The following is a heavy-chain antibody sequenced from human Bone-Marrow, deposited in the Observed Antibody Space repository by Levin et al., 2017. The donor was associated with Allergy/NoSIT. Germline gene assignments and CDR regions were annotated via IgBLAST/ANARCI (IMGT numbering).Heavy chain of an antibody. CDR1: GDSISNYY. V-gene: IGHV4-59*01. D-gene: IGHD3-3*01. J-gene: IGHJ1*01. CDR2: VYYSGSA. CDR3: ARLSVDFWRAYYDV. Sequence: SETLSLTCTVSGDSISNYYWNWIRQSPGKGLEWIGYVYYSGSATYNPSLKSRATISVDTSENHFSLKLDSVTVADTAIYYCARLSVDFWRAYYDVWGRGILVTVSS.